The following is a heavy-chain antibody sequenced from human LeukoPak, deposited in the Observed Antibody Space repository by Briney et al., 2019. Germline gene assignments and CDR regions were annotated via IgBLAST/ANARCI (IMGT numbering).Heavy chain of an antibody. Sequence: PGGSLRLTCAASGFTFSSYGMHWVRQAPGKGLEWVAVIWYDGSNKYYADSVKGRFTISRDNSKNTLYLEMNSLRAEDTAVYYCARGIAALDPWGQGTLATVSS. CDR2: IWYDGSNK. D-gene: IGHD6-13*01. V-gene: IGHV3-33*01. CDR3: ARGIAALDP. CDR1: GFTFSSYG. J-gene: IGHJ5*02.